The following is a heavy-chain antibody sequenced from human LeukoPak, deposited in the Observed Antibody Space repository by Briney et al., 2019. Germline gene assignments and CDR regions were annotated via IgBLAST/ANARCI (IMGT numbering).Heavy chain of an antibody. CDR1: GGSISSHY. CDR2: IYYSGST. V-gene: IGHV4-59*11. D-gene: IGHD1-26*01. CDR3: ARHYSGSYSQREEIDY. J-gene: IGHJ4*02. Sequence: SETLSLTCTVSGGSISSHYWSWIRQPPGKGLEWIGYIYYSGSTNYNPSLKSRVTISVDTSKNQFSLKLSSVTAADTAVYYCARHYSGSYSQREEIDYWGQGTLVTVSS.